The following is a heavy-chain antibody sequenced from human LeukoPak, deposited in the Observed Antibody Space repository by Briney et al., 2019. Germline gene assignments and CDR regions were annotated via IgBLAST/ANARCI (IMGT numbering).Heavy chain of an antibody. J-gene: IGHJ3*01. Sequence: PGGSLRLSCAASGFTFDDYAMHWVRQAPGKGLEWVSAISGSGGSTYYADSVKGRFTISRDNSKNTLYLQMNSLRAEDTAVYYCAKQGITIFLAYLWGQGTMVTVSS. D-gene: IGHD3-9*01. CDR1: GFTFDDYA. V-gene: IGHV3-23*01. CDR3: AKQGITIFLAYL. CDR2: ISGSGGST.